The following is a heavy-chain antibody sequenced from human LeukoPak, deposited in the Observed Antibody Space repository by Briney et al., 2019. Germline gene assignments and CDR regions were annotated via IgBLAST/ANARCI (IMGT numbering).Heavy chain of an antibody. Sequence: GGSLRLSCAASGFTFSTYWMSWVRQAPGKGLEWVANIKQDGSEKYYIDSVKGRFTISRDNSKNTLFLQMNSLRAEDTAVYYCARASGSYDYWGQGALVTVSS. CDR2: IKQDGSEK. D-gene: IGHD1-26*01. J-gene: IGHJ4*02. CDR1: GFTFSTYW. CDR3: ARASGSYDY. V-gene: IGHV3-7*01.